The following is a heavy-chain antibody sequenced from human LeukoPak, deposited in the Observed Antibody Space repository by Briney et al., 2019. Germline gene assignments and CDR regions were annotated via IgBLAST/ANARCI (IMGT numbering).Heavy chain of an antibody. CDR2: ISYDGSNK. Sequence: PGGSLRLSCAASGFTFSSYGMHWVRQAPGKGLEWVGVISYDGSNKYYADSVKGRFTISRDNSKNTLYLQMNSLRAEDTAVYYCAKEKRRMSSGSLSDYWGQGTLVTVSS. D-gene: IGHD3-10*01. CDR1: GFTFSSYG. V-gene: IGHV3-30*18. CDR3: AKEKRRMSSGSLSDY. J-gene: IGHJ4*02.